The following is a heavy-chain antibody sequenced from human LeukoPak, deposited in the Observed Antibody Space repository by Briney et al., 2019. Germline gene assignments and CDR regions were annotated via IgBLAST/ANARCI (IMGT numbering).Heavy chain of an antibody. CDR1: GFTFRSYE. CDR3: ARRSGIAVAGAFDY. J-gene: IGHJ4*02. CDR2: LSSSGSAF. Sequence: PGGSLRLSCEDSGFTFRSYEMNWVRQAPGKGLEWIAYLSSSGSAFSYADSVKGRFTIARDNAKNSVYLEMNSLRADDTAVYYCARRSGIAVAGAFDYWGQGTLVTVSS. D-gene: IGHD6-19*01. V-gene: IGHV3-48*03.